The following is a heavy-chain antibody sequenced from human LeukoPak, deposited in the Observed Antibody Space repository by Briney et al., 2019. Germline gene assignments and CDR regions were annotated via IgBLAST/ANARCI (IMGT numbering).Heavy chain of an antibody. D-gene: IGHD6-6*01. CDR1: AFTFSSYT. J-gene: IGHJ4*02. CDR3: ARAPECLVSIAARPYYFDY. Sequence: GGSLRLSCAASAFTFSSYTMSWVRQAPGKGLEWVSVINGAGGATYYADSVKGRFAISRDNSKNSLDLQINSLRAGETSVYDCARAPECLVSIAARPYYFDYCGQGSLVTVSS. CDR2: INGAGGAT. V-gene: IGHV3-23*01.